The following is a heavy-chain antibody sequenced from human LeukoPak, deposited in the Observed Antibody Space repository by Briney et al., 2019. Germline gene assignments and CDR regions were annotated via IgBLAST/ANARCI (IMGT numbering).Heavy chain of an antibody. J-gene: IGHJ4*02. CDR2: IKQDGSEI. Sequence: GGSLRLSCAASGFIFSSYWMSWVRQAPGKGLEWVANIKQDGSEIYYVDSVKGRFTISRDNAKNSLYLQMNSLRAEDTAVYYCAKKGLPDYWGQGTLVTVSS. CDR1: GFIFSSYW. V-gene: IGHV3-7*01. CDR3: AKKGLPDY.